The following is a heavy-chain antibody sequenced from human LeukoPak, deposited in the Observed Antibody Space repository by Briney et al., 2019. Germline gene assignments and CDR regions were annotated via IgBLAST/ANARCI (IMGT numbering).Heavy chain of an antibody. V-gene: IGHV4-59*01. CDR1: GGPIGSYY. D-gene: IGHD3-16*01. J-gene: IGHJ6*03. Sequence: SETLSLTCSVSGGPIGSYYWSWMRKPPGKALEGIGYINYSGSTNHNPSLKSRVTISVDTPKNQFSLKLRSVTAGATAVYYCARTGKLQGGNYYYYMDVWGKGTTVTVSS. CDR2: INYSGST. CDR3: ARTGKLQGGNYYYYMDV.